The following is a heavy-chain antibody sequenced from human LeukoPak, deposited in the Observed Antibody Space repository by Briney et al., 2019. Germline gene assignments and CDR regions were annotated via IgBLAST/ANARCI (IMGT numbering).Heavy chain of an antibody. Sequence: GRYLRLSCAASGFTFDDYAMHWVRQAPGKGLEWVSGISWNSGSIGYADSVKGRFTISRDNAKNSLYLQMNSLRAEDTALYYCAKDMGSSHYYYMDVWGKGTTVTVSS. CDR3: AKDMGSSHYYYMDV. CDR2: ISWNSGSI. V-gene: IGHV3-9*01. CDR1: GFTFDDYA. D-gene: IGHD3-10*01. J-gene: IGHJ6*03.